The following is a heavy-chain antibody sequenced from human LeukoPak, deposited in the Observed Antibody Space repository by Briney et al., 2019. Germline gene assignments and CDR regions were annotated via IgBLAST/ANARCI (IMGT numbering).Heavy chain of an antibody. CDR3: GSGPDFWSGYFLRGENYYFDY. CDR2: INHSGST. J-gene: IGHJ4*02. D-gene: IGHD3-3*01. Sequence: SETLSLTCAVYGGSFSGYYWSWIRQPPGKGLEWIGEINHSGSTNYNPSLKSRVTISVDTSKNQFSLKLSSVTAADTAVYYCGSGPDFWSGYFLRGENYYFDYWGQGTLVTVSS. CDR1: GGSFSGYY. V-gene: IGHV4-34*01.